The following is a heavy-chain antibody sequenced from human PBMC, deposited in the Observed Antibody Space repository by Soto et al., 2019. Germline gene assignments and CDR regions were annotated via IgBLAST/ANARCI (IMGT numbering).Heavy chain of an antibody. CDR2: IYHSGNT. CDR3: APLGYCGDDNCYAAY. D-gene: IGHD2-21*02. Sequence: QVQLQESGPGLVKPSGTLSLTCAVSGGSISSRNWWSWVRQPPGKGLEWIGEIYHSGNTNYNPSLKSRVTISVDKSNNQFSLKLSSVTAADTAVYYCAPLGYCGDDNCYAAYWGQGTLVTVSS. V-gene: IGHV4-4*02. CDR1: GGSISSRNW. J-gene: IGHJ4*02.